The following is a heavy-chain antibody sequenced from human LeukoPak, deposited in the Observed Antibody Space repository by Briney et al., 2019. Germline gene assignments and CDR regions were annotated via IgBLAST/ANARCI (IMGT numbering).Heavy chain of an antibody. V-gene: IGHV4-30-2*01. CDR1: GYAIISGGFS. J-gene: IGHJ5*02. CDR3: ARSRQASGLFSS. CDR2: IYDRGPA. Sequence: SQTLSLTCTVSGYAIISGGFSWNWLRQPPGKGLEWIGCIYDRGPAHYNPSLKSRFTISVDRPKNQFFLNVTSLTAADTAVYYCARSRQASGLFSSWGQGTLVVVSS. D-gene: IGHD3-10*01.